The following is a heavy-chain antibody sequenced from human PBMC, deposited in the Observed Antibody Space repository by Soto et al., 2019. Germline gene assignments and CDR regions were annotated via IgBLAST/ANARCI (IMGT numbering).Heavy chain of an antibody. Sequence: SDTLSLTSTCSGFSISSYYWRWIRQPPGKGLEWIGYIYYSGSTNYNPSLKSRVTLSVATSKNQFSLKLSSVTAAYTAVYYFARRVLLFVGLVICWG. CDR2: IYYSGST. J-gene: IGHJ1*01. V-gene: IGHV4-59*01. CDR3: ARRVLLFVGLVIC. CDR1: GFSISSYY. D-gene: IGHD2-15*01.